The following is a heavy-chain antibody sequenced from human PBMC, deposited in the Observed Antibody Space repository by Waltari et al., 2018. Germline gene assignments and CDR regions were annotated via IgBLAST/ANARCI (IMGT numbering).Heavy chain of an antibody. CDR2: INGGDGGT. CDR1: GFMFDDFA. Sequence: EVQLVESGGGLVQPGRSLRLSCAASGFMFDDFAMHWVRRAPGKGLEWVSRINGGDGGTGYADSVKGRFTISRDNAKNSLYLQMNSLKPEDTALYYCARIIDYDDWGAYFDSWGQGTLVTVSS. D-gene: IGHD4-17*01. J-gene: IGHJ4*02. CDR3: ARIIDYDDWGAYFDS. V-gene: IGHV3-9*01.